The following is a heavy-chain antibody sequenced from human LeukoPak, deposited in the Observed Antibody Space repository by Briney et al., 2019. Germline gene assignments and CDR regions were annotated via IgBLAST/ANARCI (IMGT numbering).Heavy chain of an antibody. CDR2: ISGSGGGT. Sequence: PGGSLRLSCAASGFTFSSYAMNWVRQAPGKGLEWVSAISGSGGGTYYADSVKGRFTISRDNSKNTLYLQMNSLRAEDTAVYYCAKDHGDYGFQDAFDIWGQGTMVTVSS. D-gene: IGHD4-17*01. CDR3: AKDHGDYGFQDAFDI. J-gene: IGHJ3*02. CDR1: GFTFSSYA. V-gene: IGHV3-23*01.